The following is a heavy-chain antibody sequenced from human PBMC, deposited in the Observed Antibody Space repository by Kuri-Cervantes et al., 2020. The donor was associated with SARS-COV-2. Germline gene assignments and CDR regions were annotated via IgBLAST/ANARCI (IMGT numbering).Heavy chain of an antibody. D-gene: IGHD3-3*01. CDR3: AKDISNDFWSGYLYPGAFDY. J-gene: IGHJ4*02. Sequence: GESLKISCAASGFTFSSYAMSWVRQAPGKGLEWVSAISGSGGSTYYADSVKGRFTISRDNSKNTLYLQMNSLRAEDTAVYYCAKDISNDFWSGYLYPGAFDYWGQGTLVTVSS. CDR2: ISGSGGST. CDR1: GFTFSSYA. V-gene: IGHV3-23*01.